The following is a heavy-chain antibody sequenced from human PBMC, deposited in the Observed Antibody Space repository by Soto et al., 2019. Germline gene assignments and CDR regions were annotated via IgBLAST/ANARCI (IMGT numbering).Heavy chain of an antibody. Sequence: GGSLRLSCAASGSTVTSNYMSWVRQAPGKGLEWVSGISWNSGSIGYADSVKGRFTISRDNAKNSLYLQMNSLRVEDTAVYYCADGGEWAFNFDYWGQGTLVTVSS. CDR2: ISWNSGSI. D-gene: IGHD3-10*01. CDR1: GSTVTSNY. J-gene: IGHJ4*02. CDR3: ADGGEWAFNFDY. V-gene: IGHV3-20*04.